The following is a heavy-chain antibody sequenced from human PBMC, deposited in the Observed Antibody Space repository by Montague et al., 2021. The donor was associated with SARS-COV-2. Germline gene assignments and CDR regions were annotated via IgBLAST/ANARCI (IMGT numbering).Heavy chain of an antibody. CDR2: VHYTEST. J-gene: IGHJ4*02. Sequence: SETLSLTCEVSGGSMSGYYWTWIRQSPGKGLEWIGYVHYTESTKYNPSLKTRVSLSLDTPKNHFSLHLSSVTAADTAIYFCARAQNTCFIANCVNYFDVWGLGALVTVSS. CDR1: GGSMSGYY. D-gene: IGHD1-1*01. V-gene: IGHV4-59*01. CDR3: ARAQNTCFIANCVNYFDV.